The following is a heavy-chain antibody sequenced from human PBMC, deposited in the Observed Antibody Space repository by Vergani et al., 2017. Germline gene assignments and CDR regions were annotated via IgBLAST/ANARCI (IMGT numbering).Heavy chain of an antibody. CDR2: INHIGST. Sequence: QVQLQQWGAGLLKPSETLSLTCAVYGGSFSGYYWSWIRQPPGKGLEWIGEINHIGSTNYNPSLKSRVTISVDTSKNQISLKLSSVTAAYTAVYYCARGRFFGYGTLSRFLDYWGQGTLVTVSS. CDR3: ARGRFFGYGTLSRFLDY. D-gene: IGHD4-17*01. CDR1: GGSFSGYY. J-gene: IGHJ4*02. V-gene: IGHV4-34*01.